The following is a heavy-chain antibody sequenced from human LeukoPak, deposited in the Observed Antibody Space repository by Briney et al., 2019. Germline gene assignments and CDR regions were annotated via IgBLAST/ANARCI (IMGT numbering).Heavy chain of an antibody. Sequence: ASVKVSCKASGYTFTSYDINWVRQATGQGLEWMGWMNPNSGNTGYAQKFQGRVTMTRNTSISTAYMELSRLRSDDTAVYYCARAAPYYDSSGYCMDVWGQGTTVTVSS. CDR2: MNPNSGNT. CDR3: ARAAPYYDSSGYCMDV. V-gene: IGHV1-8*01. CDR1: GYTFTSYD. D-gene: IGHD3-22*01. J-gene: IGHJ6*02.